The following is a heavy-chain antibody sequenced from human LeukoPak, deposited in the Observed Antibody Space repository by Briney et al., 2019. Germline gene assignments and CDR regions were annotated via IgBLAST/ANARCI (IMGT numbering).Heavy chain of an antibody. Sequence: SETLSLTCTVSGGSLSSYYWSWIRQHPGKGLEWIGYIYYSGSTNYNPSLKSRVTISVDTSKNQFSLKLSSMTAADTAVYYCARDTAKDGWYNWFDPWGQGTLVTVSS. CDR2: IYYSGST. CDR1: GGSLSSYY. CDR3: ARDTAKDGWYNWFDP. D-gene: IGHD2-15*01. V-gene: IGHV4-59*12. J-gene: IGHJ5*02.